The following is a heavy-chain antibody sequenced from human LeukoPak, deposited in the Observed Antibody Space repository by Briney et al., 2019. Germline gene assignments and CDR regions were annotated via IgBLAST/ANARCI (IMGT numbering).Heavy chain of an antibody. CDR1: GFTFDDYG. D-gene: IGHD6-19*01. CDR2: IKQDGSEK. J-gene: IGHJ6*03. Sequence: GGSLRLSCAASGFTFDDYGMSWVRQAPGKRLEWVANIKQDGSEKYYVDSVKGRFTISRDNAKNSLYLQMNSLRAEDTAVYYCARDLRSSGWYVHYYYYYMDVWGKGTTVTISS. V-gene: IGHV3-7*01. CDR3: ARDLRSSGWYVHYYYYYMDV.